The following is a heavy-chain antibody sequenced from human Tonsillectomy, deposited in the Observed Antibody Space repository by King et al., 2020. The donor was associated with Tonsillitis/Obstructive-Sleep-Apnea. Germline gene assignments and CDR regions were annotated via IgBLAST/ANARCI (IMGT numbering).Heavy chain of an antibody. V-gene: IGHV3-21*01. J-gene: IGHJ3*02. CDR1: GFTFSSYS. CDR2: ISSSSSYI. CDR3: ARAGISSSSTNAFDI. D-gene: IGHD6-6*01. Sequence: VQLVESGGGLVKPGGSLRLSCAASGFTFSSYSMNWVRQAPGKGLEWVSSISSSSSYIYYADSVKGRFTISRDNAKNSLYLQMNSLRAEDTAVYYCARAGISSSSTNAFDIWGQGKMVTVSS.